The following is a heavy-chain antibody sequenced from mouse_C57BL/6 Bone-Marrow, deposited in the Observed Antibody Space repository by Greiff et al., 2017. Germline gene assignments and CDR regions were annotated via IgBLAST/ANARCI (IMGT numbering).Heavy chain of an antibody. CDR3: ASSTMVTTTGYYFDY. CDR1: GYTFTSYW. J-gene: IGHJ2*01. Sequence: QVQLQQPGAELVKPGASVKMSCKASGYTFTSYWITWVKQRPGQGLEWIGDIYPGSGSTNYNEKFKSKATLTVDPSSSTAYMQLSSLTSEDSAVYYCASSTMVTTTGYYFDYWGQGTTLTVSS. V-gene: IGHV1-55*01. D-gene: IGHD2-2*01. CDR2: IYPGSGST.